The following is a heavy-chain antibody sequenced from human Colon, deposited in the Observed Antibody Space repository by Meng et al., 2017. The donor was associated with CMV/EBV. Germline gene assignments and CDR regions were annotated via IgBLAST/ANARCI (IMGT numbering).Heavy chain of an antibody. Sequence: GSLRLSCTVSGDSISSYYWSWIRQPAGKGLEWIGRIYTSGGANYNPSLKSRVIMSIDTSQNQFSLRLTSVTAADTALYFFAREGAGRALDYWGQGTLVTVSS. CDR3: AREGAGRALDY. J-gene: IGHJ4*02. CDR2: IYTSGGA. D-gene: IGHD3-16*01. V-gene: IGHV4-4*07. CDR1: GDSISSYY.